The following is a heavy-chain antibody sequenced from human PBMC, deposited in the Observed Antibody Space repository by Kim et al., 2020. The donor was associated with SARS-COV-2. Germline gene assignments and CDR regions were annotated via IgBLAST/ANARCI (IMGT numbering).Heavy chain of an antibody. CDR3: SRPSQGSSGWYRGYFDY. Sequence: GESLKISCKGSGYRFTSYWIGWVRQMPGKGLEWMGIIYPGDSDTRYSPSFQGQVTISVDKSISTAYLQWSSLKASDTAMYYCSRPSQGSSGWYRGYFDYWGQGTLVTVSS. CDR1: GYRFTSYW. J-gene: IGHJ4*02. V-gene: IGHV5-51*01. D-gene: IGHD6-19*01. CDR2: IYPGDSDT.